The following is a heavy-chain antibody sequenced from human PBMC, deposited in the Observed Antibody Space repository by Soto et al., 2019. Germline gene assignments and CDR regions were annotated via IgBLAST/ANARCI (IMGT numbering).Heavy chain of an antibody. CDR1: GFTFSNYA. Sequence: PGGSLRLSCTVSGFTFSNYAMSWVRQAPGKGLEWFSAINDGGGATYYADSVKGRFTTSRDNSRNTLDLQMNGLSAEDTAVYYCVKGSSGGRPYYFDYWGQGTLVTVSS. CDR3: VKGSSGGRPYYFDY. D-gene: IGHD2-15*01. J-gene: IGHJ4*02. CDR2: INDGGGAT. V-gene: IGHV3-23*01.